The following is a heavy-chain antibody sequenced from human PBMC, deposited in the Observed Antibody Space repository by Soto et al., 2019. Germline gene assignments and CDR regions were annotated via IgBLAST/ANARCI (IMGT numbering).Heavy chain of an antibody. D-gene: IGHD3-22*01. CDR1: GFTFSAYY. CDR2: ISSSGSII. Sequence: PGGSLRLSCAASGFTFSAYYMSWMRQAPGKGLEWVSYISSSGSIIYYADSVKGRFTISRDNAKNSLYLQMNSLRAEDAAVYYCARDLGYYDSSGYFDYWGQGTLVTVSS. CDR3: ARDLGYYDSSGYFDY. J-gene: IGHJ4*02. V-gene: IGHV3-11*01.